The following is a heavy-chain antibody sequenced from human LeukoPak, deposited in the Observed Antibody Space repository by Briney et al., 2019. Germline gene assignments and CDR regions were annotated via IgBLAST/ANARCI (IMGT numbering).Heavy chain of an antibody. CDR1: GVTVSSNY. CDR3: AKQIVGATRYFQH. Sequence: GGSLRLSCVASGVTVSSNYMSWVRQAPGKGLECVSVIYSGGSTDYADSVKGRFTISRDNSKNTLYLQMNSLRAEDTAVYFCAKQIVGATRYFQHWGQGTLVTVSS. J-gene: IGHJ1*01. V-gene: IGHV3-53*01. D-gene: IGHD1-26*01. CDR2: IYSGGST.